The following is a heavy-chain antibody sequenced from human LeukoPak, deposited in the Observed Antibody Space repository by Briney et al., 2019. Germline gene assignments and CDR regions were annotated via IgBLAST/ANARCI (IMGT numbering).Heavy chain of an antibody. Sequence: SVKVSCKASGGTFSSYAISWVRQAPGQGLEWMGGIIPIFGTANYAQKFQGRVTITADESTSTAYMELNSLRSEDTAVYYCARDDLRWSYDSSGYYPDWFDPWGQGTLVTVSS. J-gene: IGHJ5*02. D-gene: IGHD3-22*01. CDR1: GGTFSSYA. V-gene: IGHV1-69*01. CDR2: IIPIFGTA. CDR3: ARDDLRWSYDSSGYYPDWFDP.